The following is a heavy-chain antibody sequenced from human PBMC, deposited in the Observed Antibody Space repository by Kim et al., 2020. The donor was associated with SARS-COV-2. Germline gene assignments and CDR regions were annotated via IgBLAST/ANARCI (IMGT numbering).Heavy chain of an antibody. CDR1: GFTFSSYA. D-gene: IGHD1-20*01. V-gene: IGHV3-23*01. Sequence: GGSLRLSCAASGFTFSSYAMSWVRQAPGKGLEWVSAISGSGGSTYYADSVKGRFTISRDNSKNTLYLQMNSRRAEDTAVYYCAKDPYSGITGTTYFDYWGQGTLVTVSS. CDR2: ISGSGGST. J-gene: IGHJ4*02. CDR3: AKDPYSGITGTTYFDY.